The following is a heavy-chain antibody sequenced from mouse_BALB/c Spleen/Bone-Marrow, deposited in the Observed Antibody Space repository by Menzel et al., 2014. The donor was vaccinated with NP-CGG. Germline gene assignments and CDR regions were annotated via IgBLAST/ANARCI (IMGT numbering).Heavy chain of an antibody. Sequence: QVQLQHSGAELVRPGSSVKISCKASGCAISGYWMNWVKQRPGQGLEWIGQIYPGDDDTIYNGKFKGKATLTADKSSNTAYMQLSSLTSEDSAVYLCAREDYGNSWFAYWGQGTLVTVSA. D-gene: IGHD2-1*01. V-gene: IGHV1-80*01. CDR1: GCAISGYW. CDR2: IYPGDDDT. CDR3: AREDYGNSWFAY. J-gene: IGHJ3*01.